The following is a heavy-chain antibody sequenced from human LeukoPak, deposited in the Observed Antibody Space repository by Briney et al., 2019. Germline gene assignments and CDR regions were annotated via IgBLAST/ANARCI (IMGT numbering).Heavy chain of an antibody. CDR1: GGSFSSYY. D-gene: IGHD4-17*01. V-gene: IGHV4-34*01. CDR3: ARVYGDYRSDYYYYYIDV. CDR2: INHSGGT. Sequence: PSETLSLTCAVYGGSFSSYYCSWIRQPPGKGLEWVGEINHSGGTNYNPSPKSRVTITLDTTTNQFSLKLSSVTAADTAVYYCARVYGDYRSDYYYYYIDVWGKGTTVTVSS. J-gene: IGHJ6*03.